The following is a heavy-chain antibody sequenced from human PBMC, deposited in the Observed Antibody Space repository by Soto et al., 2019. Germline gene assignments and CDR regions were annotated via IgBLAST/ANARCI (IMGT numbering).Heavy chain of an antibody. CDR1: GGTFSSYT. D-gene: IGHD3-3*01. CDR2: IIPIMNIT. J-gene: IGHJ4*02. Sequence: QGQQVRSGAEVKKPGSSVKVPCKASGGTFSSYTISWVRQAPGQGLEWMARIIPIMNITTFARKFQGTVTLTADISTTSASMELSSLTSEATAVYYCSSKSIIPRPLPGYSFDYWGQGVLVTVSS. V-gene: IGHV1-69*02. CDR3: SSKSIIPRPLPGYSFDY.